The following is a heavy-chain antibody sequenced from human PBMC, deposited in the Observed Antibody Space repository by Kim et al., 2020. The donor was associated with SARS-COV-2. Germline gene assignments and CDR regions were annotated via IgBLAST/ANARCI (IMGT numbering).Heavy chain of an antibody. Sequence: ASVKVSCKASGYTFTSYDISWVRQAPGQGLEWMGWISAYNGNTNYAQKLQGRVTMTTDTSTSTAYMELRSLRSDDTAVYYCTRVRTWGPAQPFDIWGQGTMVTVSS. D-gene: IGHD1-26*01. J-gene: IGHJ3*02. CDR2: ISAYNGNT. CDR1: GYTFTSYD. CDR3: TRVRTWGPAQPFDI. V-gene: IGHV1-18*01.